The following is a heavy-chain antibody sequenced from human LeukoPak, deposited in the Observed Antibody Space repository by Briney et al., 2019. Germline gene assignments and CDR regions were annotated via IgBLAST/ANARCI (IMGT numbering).Heavy chain of an antibody. J-gene: IGHJ5*02. CDR3: ARFLKSVTGSLNWFDP. Sequence: SETLSLTCAVYGGSFSGYYWSWIRQPPGKGLEWIGEINHSGSTNYNPSLKSRVTISVDTSKNQFFLKLSSVTAADTAVYYCARFLKSVTGSLNWFDPWGQGTLVTVSS. V-gene: IGHV4-34*01. CDR2: INHSGST. CDR1: GGSFSGYY. D-gene: IGHD2-21*02.